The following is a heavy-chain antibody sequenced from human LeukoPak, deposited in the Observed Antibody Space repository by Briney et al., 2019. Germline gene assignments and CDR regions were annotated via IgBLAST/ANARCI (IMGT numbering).Heavy chain of an antibody. D-gene: IGHD3-22*01. Sequence: SETLSLTCTVSGDSISSSSYYSGWIRQPPGKGLEWIGNIYYSGSTYYNPSLRSRLTISLDTSKNQFSLTLSSVTAADTAVYYCARLQYYYDSNGYYSLYYFDYWGQGTVVTVSS. CDR3: ARLQYYYDSNGYYSLYYFDY. CDR1: GDSISSSSYY. V-gene: IGHV4-39*01. J-gene: IGHJ4*02. CDR2: IYYSGST.